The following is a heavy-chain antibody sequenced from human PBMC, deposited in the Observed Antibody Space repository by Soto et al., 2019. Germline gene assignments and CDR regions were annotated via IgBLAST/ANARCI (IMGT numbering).Heavy chain of an antibody. Sequence: QVQLQQWGAGLLKPSETLSLTCAVYGGSFSGYYWTWIRQPPGTGLEWIGEINHSGSTNYNPCLKSRVTILVDTSKNQFSLKLTSVTAADTAVYYCARDKITGLFDYWGQGTLVTVSS. D-gene: IGHD2-8*02. J-gene: IGHJ4*02. CDR1: GGSFSGYY. CDR2: INHSGST. CDR3: ARDKITGLFDY. V-gene: IGHV4-34*01.